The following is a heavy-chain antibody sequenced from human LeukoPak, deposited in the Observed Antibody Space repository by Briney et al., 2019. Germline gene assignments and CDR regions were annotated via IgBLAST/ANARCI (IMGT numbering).Heavy chain of an antibody. CDR1: GFTFSSYA. CDR2: ISGSGGST. J-gene: IGHJ4*02. CDR3: AKGDRLPWFGEKGGY. V-gene: IGHV3-23*01. D-gene: IGHD3-10*01. Sequence: PGGSLRLSCAASGFTFSSYAMSWVRQAPGKGLEWVSAISGSGGSTYYADSVKGRFTISRDNSKNTLYLQMNSLRAEDTAVYYCAKGDRLPWFGEKGGYWGQGTLVTVSS.